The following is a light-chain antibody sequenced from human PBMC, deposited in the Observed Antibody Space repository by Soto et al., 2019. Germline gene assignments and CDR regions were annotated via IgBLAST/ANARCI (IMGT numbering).Light chain of an antibody. CDR2: GAS. J-gene: IGKJ4*01. CDR3: QQYDTSPPLT. CDR1: QSVTSNY. Sequence: EIVLTQSPGTLSLSPGDRATLSCRASQSVTSNYLAWYQQKPGQAPRLLLSGASRRAIGIPDRFSGSGSGTDFTLTISRLEPEDFAVYYCQQYDTSPPLTFGGGTKVEIK. V-gene: IGKV3-20*01.